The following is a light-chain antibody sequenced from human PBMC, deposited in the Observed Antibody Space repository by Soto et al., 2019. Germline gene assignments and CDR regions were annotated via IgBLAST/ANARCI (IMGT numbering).Light chain of an antibody. CDR2: DAS. Sequence: DIQMTQSPSTLSASVGDRVTITCRASQSISSWLAWFQQKPGKAPKLLIHDASSLESGVPSRFSGSGSWTEFTLTISSLQPDDFATYCCQQYNSFSPWTFGQGTKVEIK. J-gene: IGKJ1*01. CDR3: QQYNSFSPWT. CDR1: QSISSW. V-gene: IGKV1-5*01.